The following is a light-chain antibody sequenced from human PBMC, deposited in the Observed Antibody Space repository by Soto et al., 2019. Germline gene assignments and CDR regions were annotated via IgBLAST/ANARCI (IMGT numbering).Light chain of an antibody. V-gene: IGLV1-47*01. Sequence: QSVLTQPPSASGTPGQRVTSSCSGSRSNIGSNYVYWYQHLPGTAPKLLIYRNNQRPSGVPDRFSGSKSGTSASLAISGLRSEDDTDYYCSAWDDSLSGVVFGGGTQLTVL. CDR3: SAWDDSLSGVV. CDR2: RNN. J-gene: IGLJ2*01. CDR1: RSNIGSNY.